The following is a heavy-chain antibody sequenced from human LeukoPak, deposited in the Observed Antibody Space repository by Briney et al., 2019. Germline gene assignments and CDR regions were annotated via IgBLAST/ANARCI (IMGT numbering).Heavy chain of an antibody. V-gene: IGHV1-46*01. CDR1: GYTFTSYY. D-gene: IGHD1-26*01. Sequence: ASVKVSCKASGYTFTSYYMHWVRQAPGQGLEWIGIINPSGGSTSYAQKLQGRVTMTTDTSTSTAYMELRSLRSDDTAVYYCARGTELIVGATSAYFDYWGQGTLVTVSS. J-gene: IGHJ4*02. CDR2: INPSGGST. CDR3: ARGTELIVGATSAYFDY.